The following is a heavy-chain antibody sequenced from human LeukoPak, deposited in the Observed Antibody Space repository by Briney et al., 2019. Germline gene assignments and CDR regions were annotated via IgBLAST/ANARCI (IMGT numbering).Heavy chain of an antibody. CDR2: INTYIGNT. D-gene: IGHD3-22*01. CDR1: GYTFNSYG. V-gene: IGHV1-18*01. J-gene: IGHJ5*02. CDR3: ARDQYYDSKGWFAP. Sequence: ASVKVSCKASGYTFNSYGITWVRQAPGQGLEWMGWINTYIGNTNYAQKIQGRVTMTTDTSTSTVYMELRSLRSDDTAMYYCARDQYYDSKGWFAPWGQGTLVTVSS.